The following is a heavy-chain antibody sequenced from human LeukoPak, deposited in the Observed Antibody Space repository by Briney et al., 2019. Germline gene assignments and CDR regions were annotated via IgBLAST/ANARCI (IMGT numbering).Heavy chain of an antibody. V-gene: IGHV3-7*01. Sequence: PGGSLRLSCAASGFTFSSYWMSWVRQAPGKGLEWVATIKQDGSENHYVDSVKGRFTISRGNAKSSLYLQMNSLRAEDTAVYYCAREGNSSGWYLGAFDIWGQGTMVTVSS. CDR3: AREGNSSGWYLGAFDI. J-gene: IGHJ3*02. CDR1: GFTFSSYW. CDR2: IKQDGSEN. D-gene: IGHD6-19*01.